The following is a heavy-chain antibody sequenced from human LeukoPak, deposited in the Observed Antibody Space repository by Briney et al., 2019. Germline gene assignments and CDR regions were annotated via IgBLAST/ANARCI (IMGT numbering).Heavy chain of an antibody. CDR3: ARANVYYYDSSGYSPLGY. CDR1: GFTVSSNY. J-gene: IGHJ4*02. Sequence: GGSLRLSCAASGFTVSSNYMSWDRQAPGKGLEWVSVIYSGGSTYYADSVKGRFTISRDNSKNTLYLQMNSLRAEDTAVYYCARANVYYYDSSGYSPLGYWGQGTLVTVSS. D-gene: IGHD3-22*01. CDR2: IYSGGST. V-gene: IGHV3-66*01.